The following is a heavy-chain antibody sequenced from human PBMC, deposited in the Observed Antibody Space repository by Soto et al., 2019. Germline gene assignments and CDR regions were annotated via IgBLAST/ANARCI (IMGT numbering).Heavy chain of an antibody. CDR1: GGSISSYY. D-gene: IGHD6-19*01. CDR2: IYYSGST. Sequence: QVQLQESGPGLVKPSETLSLTCTVSGGSISSYYWSWIRQPPGKGLEWIGYIYYSGSTNYNPSLKSRVTISVDTSKNQFSLNLSSVTAADTTVYYCARVRSSGWLFFDYWGQGTLVTVSS. J-gene: IGHJ4*02. V-gene: IGHV4-59*01. CDR3: ARVRSSGWLFFDY.